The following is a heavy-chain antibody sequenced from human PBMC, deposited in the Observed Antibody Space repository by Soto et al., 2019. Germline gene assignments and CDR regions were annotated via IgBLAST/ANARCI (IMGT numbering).Heavy chain of an antibody. CDR1: GFTVSSNY. CDR2: IYSGGST. D-gene: IGHD6-19*01. CDR3: ARISKWLAPFDP. V-gene: IGHV3-53*01. J-gene: IGHJ5*02. Sequence: GSLRLSCAASGFTVSSNYMSWVRQAPGKGLEWVSVIYSGGSTYYADSVKGRFTISRDNSKNTLYLQMNSLRAEDTAVYYCARISKWLAPFDPWGQGTLVTVSS.